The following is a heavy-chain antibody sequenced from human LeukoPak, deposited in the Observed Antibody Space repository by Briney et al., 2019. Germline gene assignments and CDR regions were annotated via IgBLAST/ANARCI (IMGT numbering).Heavy chain of an antibody. V-gene: IGHV4-39*01. CDR1: GGSISSSSYY. D-gene: IGHD5-18*01. Sequence: PSETLSLTCTVSGGSISSSSYYWGWIRQPPGKGLEWIGSIYYSGSTYYNPSLKSRVTISVDTSKNQFSLKLSSVTAADTAVYYCARHSRSYGKAIDYWGQGTLVTVSS. CDR2: IYYSGST. J-gene: IGHJ4*02. CDR3: ARHSRSYGKAIDY.